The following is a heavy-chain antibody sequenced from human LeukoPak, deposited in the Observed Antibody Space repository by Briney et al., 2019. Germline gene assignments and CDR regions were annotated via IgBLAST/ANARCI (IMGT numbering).Heavy chain of an antibody. CDR2: IYTSGST. CDR1: DGSISSYY. CDR3: ARESYYYDSSGYPYWYFDL. D-gene: IGHD3-22*01. V-gene: IGHV4-4*07. Sequence: SETLSLTCTVSDGSISSYYWSWIRQPAGKGLEWIGRIYTSGSTNYNPSLKSRVTISVDKSKNQFSLKLSSVTAADTAVYYCARESYYYDSSGYPYWYFDLWGRGTLLTVSS. J-gene: IGHJ2*01.